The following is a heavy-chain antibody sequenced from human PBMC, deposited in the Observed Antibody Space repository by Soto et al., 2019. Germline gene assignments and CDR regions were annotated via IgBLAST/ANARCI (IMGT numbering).Heavy chain of an antibody. CDR2: IVVGSGNT. J-gene: IGHJ6*02. Sequence: SVKVSCKAPGFTFTSSAMQWVRQARGQRLEWIGWIVVGSGNTNYAQKFQERVTITRDMSTSTAYMELSSLRSEDTAVYYCAAHPKRYYYGMDVWGQGTTVTVSS. CDR3: AAHPKRYYYGMDV. V-gene: IGHV1-58*02. CDR1: GFTFTSSA.